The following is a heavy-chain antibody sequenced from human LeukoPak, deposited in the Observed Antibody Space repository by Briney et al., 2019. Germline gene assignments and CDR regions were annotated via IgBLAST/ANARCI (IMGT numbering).Heavy chain of an antibody. CDR2: IYYSGST. CDR1: GGSISSGDYY. CDR3: ARYSLGYCSSTSCYTNFDY. V-gene: IGHV4-30-4*01. Sequence: SETPSLTCTVSGGSISSGDYYWSWIRQPPGKGLEWIGYIYYSGSTYYNPSLKSRVTISVDTSKNQFSLKLSSVTAADTAVYYCARYSLGYCSSTSCYTNFDYWGQGTLVTVSS. D-gene: IGHD2-2*02. J-gene: IGHJ4*02.